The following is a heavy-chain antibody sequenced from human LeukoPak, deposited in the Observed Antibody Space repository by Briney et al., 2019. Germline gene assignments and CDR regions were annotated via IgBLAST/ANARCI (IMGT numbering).Heavy chain of an antibody. CDR3: TRTTTETTYFDY. J-gene: IGHJ4*03. CDR2: INIDERTT. Sequence: QPGGSLRLSCAASGFTFSNYWMHWVRQAPGKGLVWVSRINIDERTTSYADSVKGRFTISRDYAKNTLYLQMYSLRAEDTAVYYCTRTTTETTYFDYWGQGTMVTVSS. CDR1: GFTFSNYW. V-gene: IGHV3-74*01. D-gene: IGHD4-17*01.